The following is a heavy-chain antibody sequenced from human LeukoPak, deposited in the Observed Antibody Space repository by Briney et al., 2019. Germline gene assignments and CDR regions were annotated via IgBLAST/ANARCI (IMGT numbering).Heavy chain of an antibody. CDR2: MHSTGTT. V-gene: IGHV3-53*01. J-gene: IGHJ6*02. D-gene: IGHD4/OR15-4a*01. CDR1: GFTVNTNY. CDR3: ARDGASGRGYYYYYGMDV. Sequence: PGGSLRLSCAASGFTVNTNYMSWVRQAPGKGLERVSIMHSTGTTYYADSVKGRFTFSRDDSKNTLYLQMNSLRAEDTAVYYCARDGASGRGYYYYYGMDVWGQGTPVTVSS.